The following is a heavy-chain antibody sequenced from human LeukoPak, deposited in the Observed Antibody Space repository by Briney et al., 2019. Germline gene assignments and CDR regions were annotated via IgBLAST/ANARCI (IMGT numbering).Heavy chain of an antibody. V-gene: IGHV4-39*01. CDR2: IYYSGST. CDR1: GGSISSSSYY. J-gene: IGHJ4*02. D-gene: IGHD3-10*01. CDR3: ARQQSAGAFDY. Sequence: KPSETLSLTCTVSGGSISSSSYYWGWLRQPPGKGLEWIGSIYYSGSTYYNPSLKSRVTISVDTSKNQFSLKLSSVTAADTAVYYCARQQSAGAFDYWGQGTLVTVSS.